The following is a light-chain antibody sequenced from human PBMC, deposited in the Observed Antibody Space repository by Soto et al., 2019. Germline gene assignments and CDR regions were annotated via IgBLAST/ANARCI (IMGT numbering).Light chain of an antibody. Sequence: QSALTQPASVSGSPGQSITISCTGSNNDVGAYNYVSWYQQHPGKAPKLIIYEVNNRPSGFSHRFSGSKSGNTASLTISGLQADDEADYYCASYTISSTRVFGGGTKVTVL. CDR2: EVN. CDR3: ASYTISSTRV. V-gene: IGLV2-14*01. J-gene: IGLJ3*02. CDR1: NNDVGAYNY.